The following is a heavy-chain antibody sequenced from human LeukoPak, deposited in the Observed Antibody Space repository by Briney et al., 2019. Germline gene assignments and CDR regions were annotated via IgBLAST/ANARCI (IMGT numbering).Heavy chain of an antibody. J-gene: IGHJ4*02. CDR1: GFTFNTYT. D-gene: IGHD3-10*01. Sequence: GGSLRLSCAASGFTFNTYTMNWVRQAPGKGLEWVSYISGSSGIIDYADSVRGRFTISRDNAKNSLYLQMNSLRAEDTAVYYCARDLYYPLWGQGTLVTVSS. CDR3: ARDLYYPL. CDR2: ISGSSGII. V-gene: IGHV3-48*01.